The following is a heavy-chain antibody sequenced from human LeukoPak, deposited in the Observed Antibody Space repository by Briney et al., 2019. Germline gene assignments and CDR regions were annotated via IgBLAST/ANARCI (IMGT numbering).Heavy chain of an antibody. Sequence: ASVKVSCKASGYTFTGYYMHWVRQAPGQGLEWMGWINPNSGGTNYAQKFQGRVTMTRNTSISTAYMELSSLRSEDTAVYYCARGVVAATFFDPWGQGTLVTVSS. CDR1: GYTFTGYY. CDR3: ARGVVAATFFDP. CDR2: INPNSGGT. V-gene: IGHV1-2*02. D-gene: IGHD2-15*01. J-gene: IGHJ5*02.